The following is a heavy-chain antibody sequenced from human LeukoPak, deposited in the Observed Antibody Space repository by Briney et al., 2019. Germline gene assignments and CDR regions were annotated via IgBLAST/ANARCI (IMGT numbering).Heavy chain of an antibody. CDR3: ARISRYYGSGSYSHFDY. J-gene: IGHJ4*02. Sequence: SGPALLKPTQTLTLTCTFSGFSLSTSGMCVSWIRQPPGKALEWLALIDWDDDKYYSTSLKTRLTISKDTSKNQVVLTMANMDSVDTATYYCARISRYYGSGSYSHFDYWGQGTLVTVSS. V-gene: IGHV2-70*01. CDR2: IDWDDDK. D-gene: IGHD3-10*01. CDR1: GFSLSTSGMC.